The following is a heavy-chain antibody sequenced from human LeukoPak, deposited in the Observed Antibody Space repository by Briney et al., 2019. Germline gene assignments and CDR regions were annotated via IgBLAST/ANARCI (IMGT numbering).Heavy chain of an antibody. CDR2: IRPYDDNT. CDR1: GYTFTSHG. V-gene: IGHV1-18*01. D-gene: IGHD3-3*01. CDR3: ARGPYDFWSGSPRSFDP. Sequence: GASVKVSCKASGYTFTSHGISWVRQAPGQGLEWMGWIRPYDDNTNYAQKLQGRVTMTTDTSTSTAYMELRSLRSDDTAVYYCARGPYDFWSGSPRSFDPWGQGTLATVSS. J-gene: IGHJ5*02.